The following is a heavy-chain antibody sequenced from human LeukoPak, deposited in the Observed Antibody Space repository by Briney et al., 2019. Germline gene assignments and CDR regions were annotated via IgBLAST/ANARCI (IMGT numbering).Heavy chain of an antibody. J-gene: IGHJ4*02. Sequence: ASVKVSCKASGYIFTSYYMHWVRQAPGQGLEWVCVVYPSAGTSDPAQRFRARITLSDDTSTSTAYMELRSLKSEDTAIYFCVREYHGGYFDFWGQGTLVTVSS. V-gene: IGHV1-46*03. CDR1: GYIFTSYY. D-gene: IGHD3-16*01. CDR3: VREYHGGYFDF. CDR2: VYPSAGTS.